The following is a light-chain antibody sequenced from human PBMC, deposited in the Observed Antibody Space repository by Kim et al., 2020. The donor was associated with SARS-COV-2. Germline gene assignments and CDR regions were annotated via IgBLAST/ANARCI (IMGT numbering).Light chain of an antibody. Sequence: ALGQTARLTCQGDSLRNYYATWYQQRPGQAPTLVLYGKYDRPSGIPDRFSGSASGNTASLTITGAQAEDEGDYYCSSRDSTGDHVVFGGGTKLTVL. CDR1: SLRNYY. CDR3: SSRDSTGDHVV. V-gene: IGLV3-19*01. J-gene: IGLJ3*02. CDR2: GKY.